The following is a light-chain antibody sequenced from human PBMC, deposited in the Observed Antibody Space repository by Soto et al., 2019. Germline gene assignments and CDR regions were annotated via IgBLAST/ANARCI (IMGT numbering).Light chain of an antibody. CDR3: SSYTSTSFVI. CDR1: SGDIGDYKY. V-gene: IGLV2-14*01. CDR2: DVS. J-gene: IGLJ2*01. Sequence: QSALTQPASVSGSPGQSITISCTGSSGDIGDYKYVSWYKQHPGKAPKLMIYDVSNRPSGVSNRFSASKSGNTASLTISGLQAEDEADYYCSSYTSTSFVIFGGGTQLTVL.